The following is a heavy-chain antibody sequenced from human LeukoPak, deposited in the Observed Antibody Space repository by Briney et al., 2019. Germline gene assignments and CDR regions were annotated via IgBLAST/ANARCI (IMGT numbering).Heavy chain of an antibody. J-gene: IGHJ6*03. CDR1: GFTFSSYS. CDR3: ARVVSGSYLFSYYYYMDV. V-gene: IGHV3-48*01. CDR2: ISSSSSTI. D-gene: IGHD1-26*01. Sequence: GGSLRLSCAASGFTFSSYSMNWVRQAPGKGLEWVSYISSSSSTIYYADSVKGRFTISRDNAKNSLYLQMNSLRAEDTAVYYCARVVSGSYLFSYYYYMDVWGKGTTVIVSS.